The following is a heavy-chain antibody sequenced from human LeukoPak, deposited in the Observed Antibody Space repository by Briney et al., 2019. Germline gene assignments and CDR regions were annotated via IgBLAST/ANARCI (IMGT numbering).Heavy chain of an antibody. CDR2: INPNSGGT. CDR3: ARGYYDFWSGSAIKSPPLDY. V-gene: IGHV1-2*02. CDR1: GYTFTGCY. J-gene: IGHJ4*02. D-gene: IGHD3-3*01. Sequence: ASVKVSCKASGYTFTGCYMHWVRQAPGQGLEWMGWINPNSGGTNYAQKFQGRVTMTRDTSISTAYMELSRLRSDDTAVYYCARGYYDFWSGSAIKSPPLDYWGQGTLVTVSS.